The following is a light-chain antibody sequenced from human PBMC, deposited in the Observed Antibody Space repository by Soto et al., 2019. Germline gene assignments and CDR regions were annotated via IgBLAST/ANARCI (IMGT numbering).Light chain of an antibody. J-gene: IGKJ1*01. CDR3: QQSYSSPPT. V-gene: IGKV1-39*01. Sequence: DIKMTQSPSSLSASVEDRVIINCRASQSISNHLNWYQQKPGKAPKLMIFAASSLQSGVPSRFSGSRSGPDFTLTISSLQPEDVATYYCQQSYSSPPTFGQGTKVDIK. CDR1: QSISNH. CDR2: AAS.